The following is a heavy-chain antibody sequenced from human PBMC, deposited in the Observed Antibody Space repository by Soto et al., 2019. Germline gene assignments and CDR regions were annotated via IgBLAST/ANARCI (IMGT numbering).Heavy chain of an antibody. CDR1: GGSISSNDW. CDR3: AKSWELRRFFAY. V-gene: IGHV4-4*02. Sequence: KPSETLSLTCIVSGGSISSNDWWTWFRQPPGKGLEWIGEIYHDGSTTYNPSLESRVTMSVDKSKNQFSLKLSSVTAADTALYYCAKSWELRRFFAYWGQGTLVTVSS. J-gene: IGHJ4*02. D-gene: IGHD1-26*01. CDR2: IYHDGST.